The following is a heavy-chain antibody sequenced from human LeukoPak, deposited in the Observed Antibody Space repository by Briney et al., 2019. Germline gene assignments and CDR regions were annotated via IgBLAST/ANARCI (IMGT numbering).Heavy chain of an antibody. J-gene: IGHJ4*02. CDR2: ISSSSSTI. D-gene: IGHD5-12*01. Sequence: PGGSLRLSCAASGFTFSSYEMNWVRQAPGKGLEWVSYISSSSSTIYYADSVKGRFTISRDNAKNSLYLQMNSLRAEDTAVYYCARALIVATGDYWGQGTLVTVSS. V-gene: IGHV3-48*01. CDR3: ARALIVATGDY. CDR1: GFTFSSYE.